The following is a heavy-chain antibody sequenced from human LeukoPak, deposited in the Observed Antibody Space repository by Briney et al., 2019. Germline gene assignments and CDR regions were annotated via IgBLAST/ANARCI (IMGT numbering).Heavy chain of an antibody. V-gene: IGHV3-53*01. D-gene: IGHD1-26*01. Sequence: GGSLRLSCATSGFTVSSNYMSWVRQAPGKGLEWVSAIYSGGSTYYADSVKGRFTISRDNSKNTLYLQMNSLRAEDTAVYYCARDLWWELPQLGGNYWGQGTLVTVSS. CDR1: GFTVSSNY. J-gene: IGHJ4*02. CDR2: IYSGGST. CDR3: ARDLWWELPQLGGNY.